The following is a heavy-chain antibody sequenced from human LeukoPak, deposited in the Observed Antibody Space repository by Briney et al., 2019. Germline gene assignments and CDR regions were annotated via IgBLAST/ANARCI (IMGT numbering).Heavy chain of an antibody. CDR2: IYPGDSDT. J-gene: IGHJ4*02. V-gene: IGHV5-51*01. Sequence: GESLKISCKGSGYSFTNYWIGWMRQMPGKGLEWMGIIYPGDSDTRYSPSFQGQATISADKSINTAYLQWSSLKASDTAMYYCATLNPRYGDYETYYFDYWGQGTLVTVSS. CDR1: GYSFTNYW. CDR3: ATLNPRYGDYETYYFDY. D-gene: IGHD4-17*01.